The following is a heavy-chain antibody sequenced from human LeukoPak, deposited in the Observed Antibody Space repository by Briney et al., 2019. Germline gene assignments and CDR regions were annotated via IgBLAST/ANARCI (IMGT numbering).Heavy chain of an antibody. J-gene: IGHJ4*02. CDR1: GLTFSNFK. CDR2: ISDSGRTT. V-gene: IGHV3-48*03. CDR3: ASWAGNTQSDSWSGPFDY. Sequence: GGSLRLSCAVSGLTFSNFKMNWVRQAPGKGLEWVSYISDSGRTTFYADSVKGRFTISRDNAKNSLYLQMSSLRVEDTAVYYCASWAGNTQSDSWSGPFDYWGQGTLVSVAS. D-gene: IGHD3-3*01.